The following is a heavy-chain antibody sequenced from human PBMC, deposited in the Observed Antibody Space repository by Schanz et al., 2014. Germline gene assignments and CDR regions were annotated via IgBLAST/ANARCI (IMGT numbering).Heavy chain of an antibody. D-gene: IGHD3-10*01. CDR1: GFGFSSYS. CDR3: AKGRFGELSAFDI. J-gene: IGHJ3*02. V-gene: IGHV3-48*01. CDR2: ISGSSRTI. Sequence: EVHLLESGGGLVQPGGSLRLSCAASGFGFSSYSMNWVRQAPGKGLEWVSYISGSSRTIYYADSMKGRFTISRDNAKNSLFLQMNSLRAEDTAVYYCAKGRFGELSAFDIWGQGTMVTVSS.